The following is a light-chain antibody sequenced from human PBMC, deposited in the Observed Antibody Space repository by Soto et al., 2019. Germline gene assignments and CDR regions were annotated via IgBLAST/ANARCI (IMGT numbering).Light chain of an antibody. Sequence: DIQLAQSPSFLSSSVGDRVAITCRASQTIDSWLAWYQQRPGKPPNLLIYKASTLASGVPSRFSGSGSGTEFTLTINSLQPDDFATYYCQQYHIYSGTFGQGTKVDI. J-gene: IGKJ1*01. CDR1: QTIDSW. CDR2: KAS. CDR3: QQYHIYSGT. V-gene: IGKV1-5*03.